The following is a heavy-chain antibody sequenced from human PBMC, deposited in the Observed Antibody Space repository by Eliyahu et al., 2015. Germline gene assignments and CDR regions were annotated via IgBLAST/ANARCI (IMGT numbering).Heavy chain of an antibody. Sequence: EVQLVESGGGLVXPGRSLRLSXAAXGXNFDDYAXXGVRQVXGKGLEWVSSISWNSVNLGYADSVRGRFTISRDNAKNSLYLEMNNLRAEDTALYYCSKDGAPYCSGGSCSGYGMDVWGQGTTVTVSS. CDR2: ISWNSVNL. J-gene: IGHJ6*02. V-gene: IGHV3-9*01. CDR1: GXNFDDYA. CDR3: SKDGAPYCSGGSCSGYGMDV. D-gene: IGHD2-15*01.